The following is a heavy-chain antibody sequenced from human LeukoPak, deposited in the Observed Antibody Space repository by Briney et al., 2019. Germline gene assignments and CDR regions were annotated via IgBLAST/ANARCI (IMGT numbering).Heavy chain of an antibody. CDR2: IYYSGST. Sequence: PSETLSLTCTVSGGSISSSSYYWSWIRQPPGKGLEWIGYIYYSGSTNYNPSLKSRVTISVDTSKNQFSLKLSSVTAADTAVYYCARSTVASIVIGPIDYWGQGTLVTVSS. V-gene: IGHV4-61*01. D-gene: IGHD6-19*01. CDR1: GGSISSSSYY. J-gene: IGHJ4*02. CDR3: ARSTVASIVIGPIDY.